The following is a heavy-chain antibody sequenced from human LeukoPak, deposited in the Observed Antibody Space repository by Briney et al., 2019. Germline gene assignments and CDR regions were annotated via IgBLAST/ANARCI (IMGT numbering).Heavy chain of an antibody. CDR3: AKDIHHLLSRGAAFDI. J-gene: IGHJ3*02. Sequence: GGSLRLSCAASRFTFSTYAMSWVRQAPGKGLEWVSGISGSGDSTYYADSVKGRFTISRDNSKNTLFLQMKSLRAEDTAIYYCAKDIHHLLSRGAAFDIWGQGTTVTVSS. V-gene: IGHV3-23*01. D-gene: IGHD2-2*01. CDR1: RFTFSTYA. CDR2: ISGSGDST.